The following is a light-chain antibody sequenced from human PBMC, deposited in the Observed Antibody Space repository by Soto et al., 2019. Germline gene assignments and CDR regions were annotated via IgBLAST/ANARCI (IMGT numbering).Light chain of an antibody. J-gene: IGLJ3*02. V-gene: IGLV2-14*01. CDR1: SSDLGTYDY. Sequence: QSLLTQPASVSGSPVQSITISCTGTSSDLGTYDYVSWYQQHPGKAPKLLIFVVTNRPSGVSSRFSGSKSGNTAALTISGLRAEDEADYYCSSYSKSGSLMVFGGGTKLTVL. CDR2: VVT. CDR3: SSYSKSGSLMV.